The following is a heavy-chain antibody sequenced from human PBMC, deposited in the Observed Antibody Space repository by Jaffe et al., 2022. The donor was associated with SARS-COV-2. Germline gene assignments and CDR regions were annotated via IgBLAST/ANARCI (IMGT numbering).Heavy chain of an antibody. CDR2: IIPIFGTA. CDR3: ARDRVVVGGSRDYYYGMDV. CDR1: GGTFSSYA. V-gene: IGHV1-69*01. Sequence: QVQLVQSGAEVKKPGSSVKVSCKASGGTFSSYAISWVRQAPGQGLEWMGGIIPIFGTANYAQKFQGRVTITADESTSTAYMELSSLRSEDTAVYYCARDRVVVGGSRDYYYGMDVWGQGTTVTVSS. J-gene: IGHJ6*02. D-gene: IGHD2-15*01.